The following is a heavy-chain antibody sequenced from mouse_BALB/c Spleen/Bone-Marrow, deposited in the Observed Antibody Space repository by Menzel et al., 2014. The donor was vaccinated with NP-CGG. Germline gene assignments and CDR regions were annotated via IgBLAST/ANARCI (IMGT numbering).Heavy chain of an antibody. J-gene: IGHJ1*01. CDR3: ARRDYGKHFDV. Sequence: EVKVEESGPRLVKPSQTLSLTCSVTGDSITSGYWNWIRKFPGNKLEYMGHISYSGSTYYNPSLKSRISIIRDTSTNQYYLQLNSVTTEDTATYYCARRDYGKHFDVWGAGTTVTVSS. CDR1: GDSITSGY. D-gene: IGHD2-1*01. CDR2: ISYSGST. V-gene: IGHV3-8*02.